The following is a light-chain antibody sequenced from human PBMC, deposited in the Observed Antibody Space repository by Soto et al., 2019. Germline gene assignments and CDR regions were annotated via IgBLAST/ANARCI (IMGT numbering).Light chain of an antibody. CDR2: GNS. CDR1: SSNIGAGYD. J-gene: IGLJ1*01. V-gene: IGLV1-40*01. Sequence: QSVLTQPPSVSGAPGQRVTISCTGSSSNIGAGYDVHWYQQLPGTAPKLLIYGNSNRPSGVPDRFSGSKSGTSASLAITGRLDDDEEDYYCQSYDSSLSGLVFGTGTKLTVL. CDR3: QSYDSSLSGLV.